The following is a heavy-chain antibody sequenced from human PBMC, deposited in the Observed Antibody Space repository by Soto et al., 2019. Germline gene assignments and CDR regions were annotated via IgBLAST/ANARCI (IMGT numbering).Heavy chain of an antibody. J-gene: IGHJ6*02. CDR2: IYYSGST. CDR3: ARLHLDFGVDIDYMDV. CDR1: GGSISSYY. V-gene: IGHV4-59*01. Sequence: KSSETLSLTCTVSGGSISSYYWSWIRQPPGKGLEWIGYIYYSGSTNYNPSLKSRVTISVDTSKNQFSLKLSSVTAADTAVYYCARLHLDFGVDIDYMDVWGQGTTVTVSS. D-gene: IGHD3-3*01.